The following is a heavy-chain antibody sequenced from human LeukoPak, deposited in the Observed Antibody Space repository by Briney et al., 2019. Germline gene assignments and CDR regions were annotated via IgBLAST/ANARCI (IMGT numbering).Heavy chain of an antibody. CDR2: IDHSGGT. CDR1: GGSFIRPF. CDR3: ARADRRINLARGVFGSHFDS. Sequence: PSETLSLTCAVSGGSFIRPFGSWIRQTPGKGLEWIGEIDHSGGTDYNPSLEGRVTMSVDTSKNQFSLRLTSVTAADTAVYFCARADRRINLARGVFGSHFDSWGQGTLVSVSS. J-gene: IGHJ5*01. D-gene: IGHD3-10*01. V-gene: IGHV4-34*01.